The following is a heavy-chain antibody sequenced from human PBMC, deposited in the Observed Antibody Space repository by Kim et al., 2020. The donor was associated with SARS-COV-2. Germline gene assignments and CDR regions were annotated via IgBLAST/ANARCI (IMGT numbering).Heavy chain of an antibody. D-gene: IGHD2-21*02. CDR2: ISYDGSNK. CDR1: GFTFSSYG. V-gene: IGHV3-30*18. J-gene: IGHJ4*02. CDR3: AKDRLLFEDYFDY. Sequence: GGSPRLSCAASGFTFSSYGMHWVRQAPGKGLEWVAVISYDGSNKYYADSVKGRFTISRDNSKNTLYLQMNSLRAEDTAVYYCAKDRLLFEDYFDYWGQGT.